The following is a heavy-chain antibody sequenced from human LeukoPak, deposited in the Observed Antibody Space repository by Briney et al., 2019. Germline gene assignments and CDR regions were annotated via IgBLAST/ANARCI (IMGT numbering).Heavy chain of an antibody. Sequence: GGSLRLSCAASGFTFSSYTMHWVRQAPGKGLEWVSLISWDGGTRYYADSVKGRFTISRDNSKNSLYLQMNSLRTEDTALYYCAKEGEEVAAFDYWGQRTLVTVSS. V-gene: IGHV3-43*01. CDR2: ISWDGGTR. CDR3: AKEGEEVAAFDY. J-gene: IGHJ4*02. CDR1: GFTFSSYT. D-gene: IGHD3-16*01.